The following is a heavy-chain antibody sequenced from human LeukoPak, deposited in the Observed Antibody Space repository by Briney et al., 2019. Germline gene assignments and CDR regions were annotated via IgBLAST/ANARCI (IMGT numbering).Heavy chain of an antibody. CDR3: AKDVSSSGWPIDY. Sequence: GGSLRLSCAASGFTFDDYAMHWVRQAPGKGLEWVSLISWDGGSTYYANSVRGRFTISRDNSKNSLFLQMISLRPEDTALYYCAKDVSSSGWPIDYWGQGTLVTVSS. V-gene: IGHV3-43D*03. CDR2: ISWDGGST. J-gene: IGHJ4*02. D-gene: IGHD6-19*01. CDR1: GFTFDDYA.